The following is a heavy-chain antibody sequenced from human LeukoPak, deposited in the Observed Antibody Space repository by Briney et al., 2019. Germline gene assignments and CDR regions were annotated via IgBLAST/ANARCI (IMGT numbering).Heavy chain of an antibody. CDR1: GGSISSYF. V-gene: IGHV4-59*01. CDR2: ISYIGST. Sequence: SETLSLTCTVSGGSISSYFWSWIRQPPGKGLEWIGYISYIGSTNYNPSLKSRVTISVDTSKNQFSLKLSSVTAADTAVYYCARYSNYGDYYYYYMDVWGKGTTVTVSS. CDR3: ARYSNYGDYYYYYMDV. D-gene: IGHD4-11*01. J-gene: IGHJ6*03.